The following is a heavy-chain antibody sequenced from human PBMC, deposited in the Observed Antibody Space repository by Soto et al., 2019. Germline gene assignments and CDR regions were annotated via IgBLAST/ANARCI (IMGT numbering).Heavy chain of an antibody. CDR2: IYYSGST. J-gene: IGHJ6*02. CDR3: ARDPVGYCISTSCYYYYGMDV. V-gene: IGHV4-31*03. Sequence: QVQLQESGPGLVKPSQTLSLTCTVSGGSISSGGYYWSWIRQHPGKGLEWIGYIYYSGSTYYNPSLKSRVTISVDTSKIQFSLKLGSVTAADTAVYYCARDPVGYCISTSCYYYYGMDVWGQGTTVTVSS. CDR1: GGSISSGGYY. D-gene: IGHD2-2*01.